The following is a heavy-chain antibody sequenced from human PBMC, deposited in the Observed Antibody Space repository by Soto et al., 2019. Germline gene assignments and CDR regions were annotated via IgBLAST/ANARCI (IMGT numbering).Heavy chain of an antibody. J-gene: IGHJ4*02. CDR3: ARTSNSNSLIH. V-gene: IGHV4-31*03. CDR2: IYYSGST. D-gene: IGHD1-1*01. Sequence: SETLSLTCTVSGGSISSGGYYWSWIRQHPGKGLEWIGYIYYSGSTYYNPSLKSRVTISVDTSKNQFSLKLSSVTAADTAVYYCARTSNSNSLIHWGQGSLVTVSS. CDR1: GGSISSGGYY.